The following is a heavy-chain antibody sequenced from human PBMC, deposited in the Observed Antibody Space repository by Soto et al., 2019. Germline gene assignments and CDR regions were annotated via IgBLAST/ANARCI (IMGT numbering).Heavy chain of an antibody. Sequence: PSETLSLTCTVSGGSISSYYWSWIRQPPGKGLEWIGYIYYSGSTNYNPSLKSRVTISVDTSKNQFSLKLSSVTAADTVVYYCARYYDRHAFDIWGQGTMVTVSS. V-gene: IGHV4-59*01. D-gene: IGHD3-22*01. J-gene: IGHJ3*02. CDR3: ARYYDRHAFDI. CDR1: GGSISSYY. CDR2: IYYSGST.